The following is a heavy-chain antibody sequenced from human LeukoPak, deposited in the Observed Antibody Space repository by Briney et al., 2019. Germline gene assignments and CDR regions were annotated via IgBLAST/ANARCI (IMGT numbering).Heavy chain of an antibody. V-gene: IGHV3-53*01. D-gene: IGHD3-10*01. CDR3: ARDYYSSGSSWFDP. J-gene: IGHJ5*02. CDR1: GFTFSSYA. CDR2: IYSGGST. Sequence: GGSLILSCAASGFTFSSYAMNWVRQAPGKGLEWVSVIYSGGSTYYADSVKGRFTISRDNSKNTLYLQMNSLRAEDTAVYYCARDYYSSGSSWFDPWGQGTLVTVSS.